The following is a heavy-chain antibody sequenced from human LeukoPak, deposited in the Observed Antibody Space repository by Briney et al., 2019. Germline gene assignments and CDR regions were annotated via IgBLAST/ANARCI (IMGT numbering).Heavy chain of an antibody. CDR2: MVADRNEK. CDR3: VRELVVGAAEYFQS. V-gene: IGHV3-7*01. D-gene: IGHD2-15*01. Sequence: GGSLRLTCVSAGFFFRNYWISWIRHARERGLELVSNMVADRNEKYYLASVRGRFTLSRDNAKNSLYLQMNSLGAEDTAVYYCVRELVVGAAEYFQSWGQGTLVTVSS. CDR1: GFFFRNYW. J-gene: IGHJ1*01.